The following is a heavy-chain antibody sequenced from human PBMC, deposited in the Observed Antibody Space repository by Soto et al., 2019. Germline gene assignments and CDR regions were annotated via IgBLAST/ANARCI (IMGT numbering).Heavy chain of an antibody. CDR3: ARVLPLNEYGSGSYTAFDI. D-gene: IGHD3-10*01. J-gene: IGHJ3*02. V-gene: IGHV3-21*01. CDR1: GFPFSSYS. Sequence: GGSLSLSCAASGFPFSSYSMNWVRQAPGKGLEWVSSISSSSSYIYYADSVKGRFTISRDNAKNSLYLQMNSLRAEDTAVYYCARVLPLNEYGSGSYTAFDIWGQGTMVTV. CDR2: ISSSSSYI.